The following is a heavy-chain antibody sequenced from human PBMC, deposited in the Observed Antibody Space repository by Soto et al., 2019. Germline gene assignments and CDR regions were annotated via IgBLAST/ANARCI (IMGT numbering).Heavy chain of an antibody. J-gene: IGHJ5*02. Sequence: QVQLVESGGGVVQPGRSLRLSCAASGFTFSSYGMHWVRQAPGKGLEWVAVISYDGSNKYYADSVKGRFTISRDNSKNTLYLHMNSLGPEVTPGYYCAKRGYGRYNWFDPWGQGTLVTVSS. D-gene: IGHD5-18*01. CDR3: AKRGYGRYNWFDP. CDR1: GFTFSSYG. CDR2: ISYDGSNK. V-gene: IGHV3-30*18.